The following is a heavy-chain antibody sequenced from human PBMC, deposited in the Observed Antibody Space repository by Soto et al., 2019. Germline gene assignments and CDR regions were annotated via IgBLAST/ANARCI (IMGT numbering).Heavy chain of an antibody. D-gene: IGHD6-19*01. CDR3: ARGVYSSGWYDGLDP. CDR1: GGSFSGYY. J-gene: IGHJ5*02. V-gene: IGHV4-34*01. CDR2: INHSGST. Sequence: SETLSLTCAVYGGSFSGYYWSWIRQPPGKGLEWIGEINHSGSTNYNPSLKSRVTISVDTSKNQFSLKLSSVTAADTAVYYCARGVYSSGWYDGLDPWGQGTLVTVS.